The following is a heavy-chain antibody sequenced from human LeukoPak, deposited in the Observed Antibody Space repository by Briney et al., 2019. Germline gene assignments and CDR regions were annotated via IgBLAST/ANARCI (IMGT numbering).Heavy chain of an antibody. CDR3: AREYNGGFFDY. Sequence: ASVEVSCKASGYTFTTYYMHWVRQAPGQGLEWMGIINPSDGSTGYAQKFQGRVTMTRDTSTSTVYMDLSSLRSEDTAVYYCAREYNGGFFDYWGQGTLVTVSS. V-gene: IGHV1-46*01. CDR2: INPSDGST. CDR1: GYTFTTYY. J-gene: IGHJ4*02. D-gene: IGHD2-8*01.